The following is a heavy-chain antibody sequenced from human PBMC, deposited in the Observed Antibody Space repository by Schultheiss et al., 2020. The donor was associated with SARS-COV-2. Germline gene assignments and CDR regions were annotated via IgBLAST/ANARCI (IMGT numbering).Heavy chain of an antibody. CDR3: ARARAEDLGIDY. Sequence: GGSLRLSCAASGFTVSSYAMHWVRQAPGKGLEWVAVISYDGSNKYYADSVKGRFTISRDNSKNTLYLQMNSLRAEDTAVYYCARARAEDLGIDYWGQGTLVTVSS. J-gene: IGHJ4*02. D-gene: IGHD3-16*01. CDR1: GFTVSSYA. CDR2: ISYDGSNK. V-gene: IGHV3-30*07.